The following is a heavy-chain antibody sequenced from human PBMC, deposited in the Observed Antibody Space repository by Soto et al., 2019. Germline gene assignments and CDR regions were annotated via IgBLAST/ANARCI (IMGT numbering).Heavy chain of an antibody. Sequence: ASVKVSCKASGYTFTGYYMHWVRQAPGQGLEWMGWINPNSGGTNYAQKFQGWVTMTRDTSISTAYMELSRLRSDVTAVYYGARDGGPGLYYFDYWGQGTLVTVSS. CDR1: GYTFTGYY. CDR2: INPNSGGT. V-gene: IGHV1-2*04. J-gene: IGHJ4*02. D-gene: IGHD2-15*01. CDR3: ARDGGPGLYYFDY.